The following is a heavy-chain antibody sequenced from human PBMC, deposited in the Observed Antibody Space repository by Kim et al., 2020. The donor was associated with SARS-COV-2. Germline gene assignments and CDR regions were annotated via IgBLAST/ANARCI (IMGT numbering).Heavy chain of an antibody. CDR3: ARTLYDFWSGYYYFDY. CDR1: GGSISSYY. D-gene: IGHD3-3*01. CDR2: IYYSGST. J-gene: IGHJ4*02. Sequence: SETLSLTCTVSGGSISSYYWSWIRQPPGKGLEWIGYIYYSGSTNYNPSLKSRVTISVDTSKNQFSPKLSSVTAADTAVYYCARTLYDFWSGYYYFDYWGQGTLVTVSS. V-gene: IGHV4-59*13.